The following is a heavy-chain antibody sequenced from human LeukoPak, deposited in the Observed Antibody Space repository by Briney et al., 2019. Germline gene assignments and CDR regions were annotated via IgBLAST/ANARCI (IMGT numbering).Heavy chain of an antibody. Sequence: GGSLRLSCAASGFTFSSYAMSWVRQAPGKGLEWVSAISSSGGSTYYADSVKGRFTISRDNSKNTLYLQMNSLRAEDTAIYYCAKARDSGGYYYYYMDVWGKGSTVTISS. D-gene: IGHD2-15*01. CDR2: ISSSGGST. CDR1: GFTFSSYA. J-gene: IGHJ6*03. V-gene: IGHV3-23*01. CDR3: AKARDSGGYYYYYMDV.